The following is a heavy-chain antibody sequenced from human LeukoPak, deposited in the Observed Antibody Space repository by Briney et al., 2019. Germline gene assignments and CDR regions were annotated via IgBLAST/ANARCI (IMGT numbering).Heavy chain of an antibody. CDR2: INAGNGNT. V-gene: IGHV1-3*01. CDR1: GYTFTSYA. Sequence: ASLKVSCKASGYTFTSYAMHWVRQAPGQRLEWMGWINAGNGNTKYSQKFQGRVTITRDTSASTAYTELSSLRSEDTAVYYCARVLVVRGVPDYWGQGTLVTVSS. CDR3: ARVLVVRGVPDY. J-gene: IGHJ4*02. D-gene: IGHD3-10*01.